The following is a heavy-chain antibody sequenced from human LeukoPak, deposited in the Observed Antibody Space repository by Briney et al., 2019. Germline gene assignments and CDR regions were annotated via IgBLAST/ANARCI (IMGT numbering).Heavy chain of an antibody. V-gene: IGHV3-11*01. Sequence: GGSLRFSCAASGFTFSDYYMSWIRQAPGKGLEWVSYISSSGSTIYYADSVKGRFTISRDNAKNSLYLQMNSLRAEDTAVYYCARDRHYDSSGYAAPDYWGQGTLVTVSS. CDR3: ARDRHYDSSGYAAPDY. J-gene: IGHJ4*02. D-gene: IGHD3-22*01. CDR1: GFTFSDYY. CDR2: ISSSGSTI.